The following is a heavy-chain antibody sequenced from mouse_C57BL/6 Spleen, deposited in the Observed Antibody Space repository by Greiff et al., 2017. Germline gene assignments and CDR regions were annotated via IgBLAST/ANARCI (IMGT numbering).Heavy chain of an antibody. CDR1: GYTFTSYG. Sequence: QVQLQQSGAELARPGASVKLSCKASGYTFTSYGISWVKQRTGQGLEWIGEIYPRSGNTYYNEKFKGKATLTADKSSSTAYMGLRSLTSEDSAVYFCARGGADGYYYFDYWGQGTTLTVSS. V-gene: IGHV1-81*01. D-gene: IGHD2-3*01. J-gene: IGHJ2*01. CDR2: IYPRSGNT. CDR3: ARGGADGYYYFDY.